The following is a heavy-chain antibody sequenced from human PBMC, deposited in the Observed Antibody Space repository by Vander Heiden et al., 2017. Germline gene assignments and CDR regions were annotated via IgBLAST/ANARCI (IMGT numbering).Heavy chain of an antibody. V-gene: IGHV1-69*01. CDR1: GGTFSNYA. Sequence: QVQLVQSGAEVKKPGSSVKVSCKASGGTFSNYAISWVRQAPGQGLEWVGGITPIFGTGNYAQKFQGRVTITADESTSTAYLELSSLRSDDTAVYYCVREGRRSYANPFDYWGQGTLVTVSS. D-gene: IGHD2-2*01. CDR3: VREGRRSYANPFDY. J-gene: IGHJ4*02. CDR2: ITPIFGTG.